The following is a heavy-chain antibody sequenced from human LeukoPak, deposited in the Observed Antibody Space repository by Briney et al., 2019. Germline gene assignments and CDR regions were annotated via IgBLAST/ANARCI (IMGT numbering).Heavy chain of an antibody. V-gene: IGHV4-59*12. D-gene: IGHD3-10*01. Sequence: SETLSLTCTVSGGSISSYYWSWIRQPPGKGLEWIGEIYHSGSTNYNPSLMSRVTISVDKSKNKFSLKLSSVAAADTAVYYCATGGLLRPNAFEIWGQGTMVTVSS. CDR1: GGSISSYY. J-gene: IGHJ3*02. CDR3: ATGGLLRPNAFEI. CDR2: IYHSGST.